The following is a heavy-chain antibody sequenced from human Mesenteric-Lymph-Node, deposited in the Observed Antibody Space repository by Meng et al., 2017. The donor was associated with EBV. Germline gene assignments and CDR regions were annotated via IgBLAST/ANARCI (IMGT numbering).Heavy chain of an antibody. V-gene: IGHV4-39*01. Sequence: HLRLMESGPGLWEPSETVSLTCTVSGASISSGSYYWGWIRQPPGKGLEWIGSIYYRGSTYYNPSLRSRVTISVDTSKNHFSLKLSSVTAADTAMYYCVSYDYGNYVSFDSWGQGSLVTVSS. CDR2: IYYRGST. CDR1: GASISSGSYY. J-gene: IGHJ4*02. D-gene: IGHD4-11*01. CDR3: VSYDYGNYVSFDS.